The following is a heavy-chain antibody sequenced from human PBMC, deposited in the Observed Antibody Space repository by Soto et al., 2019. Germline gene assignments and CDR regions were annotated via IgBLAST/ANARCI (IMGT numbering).Heavy chain of an antibody. CDR2: ITYNGGDA. V-gene: IGHV3-23*01. J-gene: IGHJ4*02. CDR3: ARGSTDSYPGSRIIDF. D-gene: IGHD3-10*01. Sequence: GGSLRLSCVASGLTFGSRAMSWVRQAPGEGLQWVATITYNGGDAKYADCVRGRFVISRDNCKKTLYLQMTSLTAEDSAMYFCARGSTDSYPGSRIIDFCGRGTLVTVSS. CDR1: GLTFGSRA.